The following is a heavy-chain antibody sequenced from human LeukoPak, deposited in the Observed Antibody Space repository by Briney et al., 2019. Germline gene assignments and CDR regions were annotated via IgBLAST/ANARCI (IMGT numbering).Heavy chain of an antibody. D-gene: IGHD3-3*01. CDR1: GGTFSSYA. CDR3: ARDIGYYDFWSGYSDY. V-gene: IGHV1-69*04. Sequence: SVKVSCKASGGTFSSYAISWVRQAPGQGLEWMGRIIPILGIANYAQKFQGRVTITADKSTSTAYMELSSLRSEDTAVYYCARDIGYYDFWSGYSDYWGQGTLVTVSS. CDR2: IIPILGIA. J-gene: IGHJ4*02.